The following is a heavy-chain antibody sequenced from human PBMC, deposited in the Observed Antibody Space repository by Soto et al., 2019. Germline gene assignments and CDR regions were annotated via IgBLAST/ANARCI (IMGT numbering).Heavy chain of an antibody. J-gene: IGHJ5*02. CDR3: ARHLSHLKFGWFDP. V-gene: IGHV3-30-3*01. CDR2: ISDDGSTK. D-gene: IGHD3-16*01. Sequence: QPGGSLRLSCAASGFTFSSYAMHWVRQAPGKGLEWVALISDDGSTKDIADSVKGRFTIPRDNSRSTLYLQMNSLRPEDTAVYNCARHLSHLKFGWFDPWGQGTLVTVSS. CDR1: GFTFSSYA.